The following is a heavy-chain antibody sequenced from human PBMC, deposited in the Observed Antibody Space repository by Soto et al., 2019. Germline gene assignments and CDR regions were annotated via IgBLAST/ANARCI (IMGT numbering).Heavy chain of an antibody. J-gene: IGHJ2*01. CDR1: GGSISGGVGGLYY. V-gene: IGHV4-30-4*01. CDR3: AREVIPLTTDWYFDL. Sequence: QLQLRESGPGLVKPSETLSLTCTVSGGSISGGVGGLYYWSWIRQPPGKGLEWIGYIYDSGSTYYNPSPQNRLTISVDTSKNQFPLRLSSVTAADTALYYCAREVIPLTTDWYFDLWGRGTLVTVSS. D-gene: IGHD4-17*01. CDR2: IYDSGST.